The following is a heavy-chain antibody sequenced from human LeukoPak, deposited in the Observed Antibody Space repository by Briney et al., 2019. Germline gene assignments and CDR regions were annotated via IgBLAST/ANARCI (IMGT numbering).Heavy chain of an antibody. CDR1: NYTFTPLG. CDR3: AKDRAAARNFDI. J-gene: IGHJ4*02. CDR2: INTYNGNT. D-gene: IGHD6-13*01. V-gene: IGHV1-18*01. Sequence: GASVKVSCKTSNYTFTPLGINWVRQAPGKGLEWVGWINTYNGNTKYTERFQGRVTMTTDTSTTTAYMELKSLRSDDTAIYYCAKDRAAARNFDIWGQGTLVTVSS.